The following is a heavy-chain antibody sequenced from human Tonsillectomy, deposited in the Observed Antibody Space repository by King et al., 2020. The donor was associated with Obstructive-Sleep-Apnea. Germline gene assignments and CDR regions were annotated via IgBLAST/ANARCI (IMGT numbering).Heavy chain of an antibody. V-gene: IGHV3-23*01. Sequence: VQLQESGGGLVQPGGSLRLSCAASGFTFSSYAMSWVRQAPGKGLEWVSAISGSGGSTYYADSVKGRFTISRDNSKNTLYLQMTSLRAEETAVYYCAKPKLRSNYYGMDVWGQGTTVTVSS. CDR3: AKPKLRSNYYGMDV. CDR2: ISGSGGST. J-gene: IGHJ6*02. CDR1: GFTFSSYA.